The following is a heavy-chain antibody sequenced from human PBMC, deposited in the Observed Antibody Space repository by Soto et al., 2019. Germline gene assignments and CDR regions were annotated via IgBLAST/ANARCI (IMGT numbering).Heavy chain of an antibody. J-gene: IGHJ5*02. Sequence: ASVKVSCKASGYTFTSYGISWVRQAPGQGLEWMGWISAYNGNTNYAQKLQGRVTMTTDTSTSTAYMELRSLRSDDTAVYYCARGLSIFGVVPTWFDPWGQGTLVTVSS. V-gene: IGHV1-18*01. CDR1: GYTFTSYG. CDR2: ISAYNGNT. D-gene: IGHD3-3*01. CDR3: ARGLSIFGVVPTWFDP.